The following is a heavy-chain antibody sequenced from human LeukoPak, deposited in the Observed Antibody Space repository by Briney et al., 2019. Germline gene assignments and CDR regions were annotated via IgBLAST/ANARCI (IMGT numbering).Heavy chain of an antibody. CDR1: GYTFTSYY. J-gene: IGHJ4*02. CDR3: ARDQSYYDSSGTIDY. CDR2: INPSGGST. D-gene: IGHD3-22*01. Sequence: WASVRVSCKASGYTFTSYYMHWVRQAPGQGLEWMGIINPSGGSTSYAQKFQGRVTMTRDMSTSTVYMELSSLRSEDTAVYYCARDQSYYDSSGTIDYWGQGTLVTVSS. V-gene: IGHV1-46*03.